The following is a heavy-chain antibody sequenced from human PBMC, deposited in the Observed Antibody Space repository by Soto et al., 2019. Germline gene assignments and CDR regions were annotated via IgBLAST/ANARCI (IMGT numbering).Heavy chain of an antibody. CDR2: ISAYNGNT. CDR1: GYTFTSYG. D-gene: IGHD3-22*01. Sequence: QVQLVQSGAEVKKPGASVKVSCKASGYTFTSYGISWVRQAPGQGLEWMGWISAYNGNTNYAQKLQGRVTMTTDTSTSTAYMELRSLRSDDTAVYYCARGYVGYYYDSSAPVGWFDPWGQGTLVTVSS. V-gene: IGHV1-18*01. CDR3: ARGYVGYYYDSSAPVGWFDP. J-gene: IGHJ5*02.